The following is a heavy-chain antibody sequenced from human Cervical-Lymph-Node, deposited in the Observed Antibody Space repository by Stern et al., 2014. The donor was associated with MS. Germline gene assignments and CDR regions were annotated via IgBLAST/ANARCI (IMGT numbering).Heavy chain of an antibody. CDR3: ARGNWNYEGMGY. D-gene: IGHD1-7*01. CDR2: IGYDGNKK. V-gene: IGHV3-33*01. J-gene: IGHJ4*02. Sequence: VQLVQSGGGVVQPGRSLRLSCAASGFTFSNYGMHWVRQAPGKGLEWLAVIGYDGNKKHYADSVKGRFTISRDNSKNTLFLQMSSLTAEDTALYYCARGNWNYEGMGYWGQGTLVTVSS. CDR1: GFTFSNYG.